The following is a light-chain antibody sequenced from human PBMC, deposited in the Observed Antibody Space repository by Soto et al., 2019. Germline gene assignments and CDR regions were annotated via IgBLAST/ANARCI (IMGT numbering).Light chain of an antibody. CDR1: QRVSNS. J-gene: IGKJ5*01. V-gene: IGKV3-11*01. CDR2: DAS. CDR3: QLSQQRSDWPPIT. Sequence: DTLLTHSPATLALSPCEGVALSFSATQRVSNSLAWYQQKSGQAPRLLIYDASFRATGIPARFSGSGSGTDFTLTISSLEPEDFAVYYCQLSQQRSDWPPITFGQGTRLEIK.